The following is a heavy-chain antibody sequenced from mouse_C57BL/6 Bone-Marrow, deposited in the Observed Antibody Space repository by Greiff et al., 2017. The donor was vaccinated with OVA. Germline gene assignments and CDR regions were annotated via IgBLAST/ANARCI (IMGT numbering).Heavy chain of an antibody. CDR3: ARYYDYDGAFYAMDY. CDR2: IYPGNGDT. CDR1: GYTFTSYN. J-gene: IGHJ4*01. V-gene: IGHV1-12*01. D-gene: IGHD2-4*01. Sequence: LQQSGAELVRPGASVKMSCKASGYTFTSYNMHWVKQTPRQGLEWIGAIYPGNGDTSYNQKFKGKATLTVDKSSSTAYMQLSSLTSEDSAVYFCARYYDYDGAFYAMDYWGQGTSVTVSS.